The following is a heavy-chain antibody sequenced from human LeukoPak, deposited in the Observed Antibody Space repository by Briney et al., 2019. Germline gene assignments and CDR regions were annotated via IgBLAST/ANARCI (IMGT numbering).Heavy chain of an antibody. D-gene: IGHD2-21*01. CDR3: ARGRSGVVISRVDHGMDV. CDR1: GVTVSSDY. J-gene: IGHJ6*02. V-gene: IGHV3-53*01. CDR2: IYSDADT. Sequence: GGSLRLSCAASGVTVSSDYMSWVRQAPGKGLECVSVIYSDADTYYADSVKGRFIISRDNSKNTLYLQMNSLRAEDTAVYYCARGRSGVVISRVDHGMDVWGQGTTVTVSS.